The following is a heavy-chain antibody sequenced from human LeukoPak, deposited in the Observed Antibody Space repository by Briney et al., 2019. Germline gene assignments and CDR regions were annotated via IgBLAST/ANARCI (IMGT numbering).Heavy chain of an antibody. V-gene: IGHV4-39*01. CDR1: GGSISSSSYY. CDR3: ARHPPYGYFSGGDWFDP. D-gene: IGHD5-18*01. CDR2: IYYSGST. Sequence: PSETLSLTCTVSGGSISSSSYYWGWIRQPPRKGLEWIGSIYYSGSTYYNPSLKSRVTISVDTSKNQFSLKLSSVTAADTAVYYCARHPPYGYFSGGDWFDPWGQGTLVTVSS. J-gene: IGHJ5*02.